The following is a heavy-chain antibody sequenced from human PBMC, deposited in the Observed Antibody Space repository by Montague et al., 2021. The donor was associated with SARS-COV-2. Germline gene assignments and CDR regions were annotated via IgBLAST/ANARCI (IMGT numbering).Heavy chain of an antibody. CDR2: IYYSGST. Sequence: TLSLTCTVSGGSISSGGYYWSWIRQHPGKGLEWIGYIYYSGSTYYNPSLKGRVTISVDTSKNQFSLKLSSVTAAATAVYYCARVQGIMITFGGVAGPMDVWGKGTTVTVSS. J-gene: IGHJ6*03. CDR3: ARVQGIMITFGGVAGPMDV. V-gene: IGHV4-31*03. D-gene: IGHD3-16*01. CDR1: GGSISSGGYY.